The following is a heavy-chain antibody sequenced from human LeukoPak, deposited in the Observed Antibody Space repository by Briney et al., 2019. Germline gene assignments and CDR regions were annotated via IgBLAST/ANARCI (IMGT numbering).Heavy chain of an antibody. J-gene: IGHJ5*02. CDR2: ISGSGGST. V-gene: IGHV3-23*01. Sequence: GGSLRLSCAASGSTFSSYAMSWVRQAPGKGLEWVSAISGSGGSTYYADSVKGRFTISRDNSKNTLYLQMNSLRAEDTAVYYCAKDNDILTGYNWFDPWGQGTLVTVSS. D-gene: IGHD3-9*01. CDR1: GSTFSSYA. CDR3: AKDNDILTGYNWFDP.